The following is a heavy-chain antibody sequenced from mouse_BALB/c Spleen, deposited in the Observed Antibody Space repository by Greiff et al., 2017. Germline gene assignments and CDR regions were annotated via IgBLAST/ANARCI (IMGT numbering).Heavy chain of an antibody. CDR3: AREAPYYGNLRLYAMDY. Sequence: EVQVVESGGGLVQPGGSLRLSCATSGFTFTDYYMSWVRQPPGKALEWLGFIRNKANGYTTEYSASVKGRFTISRDNSQSILYLQMNTLRAEDSATYYCAREAPYYGNLRLYAMDYWGQGTSVTVSS. CDR2: IRNKANGYTT. V-gene: IGHV7-3*02. D-gene: IGHD2-1*01. CDR1: GFTFTDYY. J-gene: IGHJ4*01.